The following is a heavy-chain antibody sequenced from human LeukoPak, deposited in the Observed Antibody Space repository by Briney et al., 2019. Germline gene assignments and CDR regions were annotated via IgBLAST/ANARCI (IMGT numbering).Heavy chain of an antibody. V-gene: IGHV3-74*01. D-gene: IGHD6-13*01. Sequence: GGSLRLSCATSGVTFSNYWMHWVRQAPGKGLVWVSRINSDGSGRNYADSVKGGFTISRDNAKNTLYLQMTSLRAEDTAVYYCASASSHRIAAGGDYWGQGTLVTVSS. CDR2: INSDGSGR. CDR1: GVTFSNYW. CDR3: ASASSHRIAAGGDY. J-gene: IGHJ4*02.